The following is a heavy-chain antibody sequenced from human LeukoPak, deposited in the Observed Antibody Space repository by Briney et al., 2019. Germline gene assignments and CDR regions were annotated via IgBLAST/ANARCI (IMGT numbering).Heavy chain of an antibody. D-gene: IGHD3-10*01. CDR2: TSGTG. V-gene: IGHV4-4*07. CDR1: GDFISSHC. CDR3: ARLYYYNDGGLYFGPKAFDI. J-gene: IGHJ3*02. Sequence: SETLSLTCTVSGDFISSHCLGWIRQPAGKGLEWIGITSGTGNYNPSLKSRVSMSVDTSRNLVSLTLTSVTAADTAVYYCARLYYYNDGGLYFGPKAFDIWGQGTRVTVSS.